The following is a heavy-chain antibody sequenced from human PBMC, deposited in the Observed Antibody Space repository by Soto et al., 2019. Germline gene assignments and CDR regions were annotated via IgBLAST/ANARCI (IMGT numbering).Heavy chain of an antibody. CDR3: AHDISSSQH. Sequence: QVQLVQSGAEVKKPGSSVKVSCKASGGTFSSYTISWVRQAPGQGLEWMGRIIPILGIANYAQKFQCRVTITADKSTSTAYMELSSLRSEDTAGYYCAHDISSSQHWGQGTLVTVSS. CDR2: IIPILGIA. CDR1: GGTFSSYT. D-gene: IGHD6-13*01. V-gene: IGHV1-69*02. J-gene: IGHJ1*01.